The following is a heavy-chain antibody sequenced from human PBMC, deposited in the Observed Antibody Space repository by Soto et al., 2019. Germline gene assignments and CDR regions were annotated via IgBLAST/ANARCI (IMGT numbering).Heavy chain of an antibody. V-gene: IGHV4-30-4*01. CDR3: ARGPTNYYDSSGYAYYYYGLDV. J-gene: IGHJ6*02. CDR2: IYYSGST. D-gene: IGHD3-22*01. Sequence: SETLSLTCTVSGGSISSGDYYWSWIRQPPGKGLEWIGYIYYSGSTYYNPSLKSRVTISVDTSKNQFSLKLSSVTAADTAVYYCARGPTNYYDSSGYAYYYYGLDVWGQGTKVTVSS. CDR1: GGSISSGDYY.